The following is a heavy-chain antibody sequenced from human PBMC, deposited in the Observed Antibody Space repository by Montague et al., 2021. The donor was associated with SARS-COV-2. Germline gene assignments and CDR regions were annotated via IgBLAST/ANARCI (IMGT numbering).Heavy chain of an antibody. J-gene: IGHJ6*03. Sequence: SETLSLTCAVYGGSFSGYYWNWIRQPPGKGLEWIGEINHSGSANYNPSLKRRVTISVDMSKNQFFLKLNSVTAADTAVYYCARLGEGVVPAPILGAGPYYSYFYMDVWGKGATVTVSS. D-gene: IGHD2-2*02. V-gene: IGHV4-34*01. CDR1: GGSFSGYY. CDR3: ARLGEGVVPAPILGAGPYYSYFYMDV. CDR2: INHSGSA.